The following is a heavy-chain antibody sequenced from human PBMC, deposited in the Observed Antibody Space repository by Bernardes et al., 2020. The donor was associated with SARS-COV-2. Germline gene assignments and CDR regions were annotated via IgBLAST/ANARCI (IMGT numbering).Heavy chain of an antibody. CDR2: INSDGSST. J-gene: IGHJ6*02. V-gene: IGHV3-74*01. Sequence: GGSLRLSCAASGFTFSIYWMHWVRQAPGKGLVWVSRINSDGSSTSYADSVKGRFTISRDNAKNTLYLHVNSLRAEDTAVYYCARKGYDFWSGYGYYYYYGVDVWGQGTTVTVSS. D-gene: IGHD3-3*01. CDR3: ARKGYDFWSGYGYYYYYGVDV. CDR1: GFTFSIYW.